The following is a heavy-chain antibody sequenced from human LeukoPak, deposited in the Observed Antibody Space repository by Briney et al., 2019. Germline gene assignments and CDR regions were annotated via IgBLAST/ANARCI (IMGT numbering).Heavy chain of an antibody. CDR2: IYTSGST. J-gene: IGHJ5*02. CDR3: ARALYSSGWYRWFDP. D-gene: IGHD6-19*01. V-gene: IGHV4-61*02. Sequence: KTSETLSLTCTVSGGSISSGSYYWSWIRQPAGRGLERIGRIYTSGSTYYNPSLKSRVTISVDTSKNQFSLKLSSVTAADTAVYYCARALYSSGWYRWFDPWGQGTLVTVSS. CDR1: GGSISSGSYY.